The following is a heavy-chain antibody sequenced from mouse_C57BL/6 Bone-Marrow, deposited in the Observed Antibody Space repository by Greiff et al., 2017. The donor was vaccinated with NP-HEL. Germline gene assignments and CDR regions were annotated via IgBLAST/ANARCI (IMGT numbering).Heavy chain of an antibody. J-gene: IGHJ2*01. V-gene: IGHV5-4*01. Sequence: SLEWVATISDGGSYTYYPDNVKGRFTISRDNAKNNLYLQMSHLKSEDTAMYYCARDRGDWGQGTTLTVSS. CDR3: ARDRGD. CDR2: ISDGGSYT.